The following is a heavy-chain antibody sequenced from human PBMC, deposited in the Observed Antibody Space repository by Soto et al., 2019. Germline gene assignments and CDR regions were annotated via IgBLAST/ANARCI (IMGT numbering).Heavy chain of an antibody. Sequence: PGESLKISCKGSGYHFTDYWIGWVRQMPGKGLEWMGFIYPSDSDTRYSPSFQGQVTISADKSISTAYLQWSSLKASDTAMYYCARPIEALSTTDLTYCGQGTLVTVSS. CDR2: IYPSDSDT. V-gene: IGHV5-51*01. D-gene: IGHD3-22*01. J-gene: IGHJ4*02. CDR3: ARPIEALSTTDLTY. CDR1: GYHFTDYW.